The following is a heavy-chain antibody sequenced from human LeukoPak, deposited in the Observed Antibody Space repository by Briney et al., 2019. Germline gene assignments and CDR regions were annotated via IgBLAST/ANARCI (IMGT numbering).Heavy chain of an antibody. Sequence: GGSLRLSCAASGFTFSSYAMSWVRQAPGKGLEWVSSISSSSSYIYYADSVKGRFTISGDNAKNSLYLQMNSLRAEDTAVYYCARLYSGSYLFDYWGQGTLVTVSS. D-gene: IGHD1-26*01. CDR3: ARLYSGSYLFDY. CDR1: GFTFSSYA. J-gene: IGHJ4*02. CDR2: ISSSSSYI. V-gene: IGHV3-21*01.